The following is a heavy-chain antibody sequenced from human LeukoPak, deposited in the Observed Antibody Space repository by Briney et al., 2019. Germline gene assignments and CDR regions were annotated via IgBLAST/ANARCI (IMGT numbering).Heavy chain of an antibody. CDR2: INHSGST. J-gene: IGHJ4*02. Sequence: PSETLSLTCAVYGGSFSGYYWSWIRQPPGKGLEWMGEINHSGSTNYNPSLKSRVTISVDTSKNQFSLKLSSVTAADTAVYYCAREAINYDFWSGYYREYYFDYWGQGTLVTVSS. D-gene: IGHD3-3*01. CDR3: AREAINYDFWSGYYREYYFDY. V-gene: IGHV4-34*01. CDR1: GGSFSGYY.